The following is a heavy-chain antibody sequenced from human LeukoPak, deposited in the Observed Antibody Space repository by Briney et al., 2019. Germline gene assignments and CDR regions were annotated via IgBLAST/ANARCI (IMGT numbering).Heavy chain of an antibody. Sequence: GGSLRLSCAASGFTFSSYEMNWVRQAPGKGLEWVSYISSSGSTIYYADSVKGRFTISRDNAKNSLYLQMNSLRAEDTAVYYCGSMAAAGTFDYWGQGTLVTISS. CDR2: ISSSGSTI. J-gene: IGHJ4*02. CDR3: GSMAAAGTFDY. D-gene: IGHD6-13*01. V-gene: IGHV3-48*03. CDR1: GFTFSSYE.